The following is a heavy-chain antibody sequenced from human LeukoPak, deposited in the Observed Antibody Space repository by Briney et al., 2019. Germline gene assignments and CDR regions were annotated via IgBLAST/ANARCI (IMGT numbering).Heavy chain of an antibody. J-gene: IGHJ4*02. CDR2: ISYDGSNK. D-gene: IGHD3-22*01. V-gene: IGHV3-30*18. CDR1: GFTFSSYG. CDR3: AKDMRYYDSSGYYFD. Sequence: GGSLRLSCAASGFTFSSYGMHWVRQAPGKGLEWVAVISYDGSNKYYADSVKGRFTISRDNAKNSLYLQMNSLRPEDTALYYCAKDMRYYDSSGYYFDWGQGTLVTVSS.